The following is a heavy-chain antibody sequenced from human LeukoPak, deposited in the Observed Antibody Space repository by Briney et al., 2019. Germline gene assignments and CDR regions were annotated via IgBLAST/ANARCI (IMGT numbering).Heavy chain of an antibody. CDR3: ARGPLLLWFGELIDDAFDI. D-gene: IGHD3-10*01. CDR1: GGSISSYP. Sequence: SETLSLTCTVSGGSISSYPWSWIRQPPGKGLEWIGYISYSGSTNYNPSLKSRVTISVDTSKNQFSLKLSSVTAADTAVYYCARGPLLLWFGELIDDAFDIWGQGTMVTVSS. J-gene: IGHJ3*02. V-gene: IGHV4-59*08. CDR2: ISYSGST.